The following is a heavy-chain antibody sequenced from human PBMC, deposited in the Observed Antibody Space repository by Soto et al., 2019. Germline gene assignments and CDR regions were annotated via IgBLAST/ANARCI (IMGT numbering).Heavy chain of an antibody. J-gene: IGHJ4*02. D-gene: IGHD1-20*01. Sequence: SETLSLTCTVSGDPLSSGSYYWSWIRQSPGKRLEWIAYIYYTGTTKYNPSLKSRVTISVDTSKNQFSLKLSSVTAADTAVYYCARTNWNNFDYWGQGTLVTVSS. V-gene: IGHV4-61*01. CDR3: ARTNWNNFDY. CDR1: GDPLSSGSYY. CDR2: IYYTGTT.